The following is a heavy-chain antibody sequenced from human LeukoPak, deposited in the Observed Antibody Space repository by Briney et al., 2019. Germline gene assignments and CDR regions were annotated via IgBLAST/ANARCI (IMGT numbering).Heavy chain of an antibody. D-gene: IGHD3-22*01. CDR1: GYTFTSYN. CDR3: ARGRDDSSGYYVDY. V-gene: IGHV1-8*01. Sequence: ASVKVSCKASGYTFTSYNINWVRQATGQGLEWMGWMNPNSGNTGYAQKFQGRVTMTRNTSISTAYMELSSLRSEDTAVYYCARGRDDSSGYYVDYWGQGTLVTVSS. CDR2: MNPNSGNT. J-gene: IGHJ4*02.